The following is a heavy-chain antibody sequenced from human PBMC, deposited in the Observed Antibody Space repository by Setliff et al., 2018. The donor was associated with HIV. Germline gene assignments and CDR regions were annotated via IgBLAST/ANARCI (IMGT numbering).Heavy chain of an antibody. Sequence: SQTLSLTCPVSGDSISSDFYWGWIRQHPGKGLEWIGSIYHSGNTYYMPSLQSRVTISVDMSKNQFSLNLNSVTAADTAVYYCARGQGCGGGCHYAFEMWGQGTMVTVTS. D-gene: IGHD2-21*02. CDR3: ARGQGCGGGCHYAFEM. J-gene: IGHJ3*02. V-gene: IGHV4-38-2*02. CDR2: IYHSGNT. CDR1: GDSISSDFY.